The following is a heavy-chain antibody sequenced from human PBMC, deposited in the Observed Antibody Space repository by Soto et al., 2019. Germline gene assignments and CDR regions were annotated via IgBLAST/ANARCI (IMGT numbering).Heavy chain of an antibody. CDR1: GYSITYNY. CDR3: ARDQSCRYLVWWFDP. D-gene: IGHD6-19*01. Sequence: QAQLVQSAAEVKKPGDSVKVCCKASGYSITYNYMHWVRQAPGKGLEWMGTIDPTGGNRNYAQKFQGSLTMTRDTSTSTVYMELSSLTSDDTAVYYCARDQSCRYLVWWFDPWGQGTLVTVSS. J-gene: IGHJ5*02. V-gene: IGHV1-46*01. CDR2: IDPTGGNR.